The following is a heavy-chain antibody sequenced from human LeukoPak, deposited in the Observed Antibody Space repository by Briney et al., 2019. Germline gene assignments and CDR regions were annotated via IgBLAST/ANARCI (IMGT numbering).Heavy chain of an antibody. V-gene: IGHV3-33*01. CDR2: IRYDGSKE. CDR1: GFTFSNYG. Sequence: PGRSLRLSCAASGFTFSNYGMHWVRQAPGKGLEWVAVIRYDGSKEYYADSVKGRFTISRDNSKNTLYVQMNSLRAEDTAVYYGARENVGSFDYWGQGPLVTVSS. D-gene: IGHD1-26*01. J-gene: IGHJ4*02. CDR3: ARENVGSFDY.